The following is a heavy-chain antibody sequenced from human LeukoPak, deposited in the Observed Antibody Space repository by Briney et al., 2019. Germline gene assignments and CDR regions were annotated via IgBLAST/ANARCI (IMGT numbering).Heavy chain of an antibody. Sequence: ASVKVSCKSSGYTFTSYGISWVRQAPGQGLEWMGWISAYNGNTNYAQKLQGRVTMTTDTSTSTAYMELRSLRSDDTAVYYCARGTTHYYDSSGGAFDIWGQGTMVTVSS. D-gene: IGHD3-22*01. CDR1: GYTFTSYG. CDR3: ARGTTHYYDSSGGAFDI. J-gene: IGHJ3*02. V-gene: IGHV1-18*01. CDR2: ISAYNGNT.